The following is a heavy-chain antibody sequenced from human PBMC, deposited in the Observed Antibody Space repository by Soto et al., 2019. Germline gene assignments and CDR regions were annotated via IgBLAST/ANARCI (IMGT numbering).Heavy chain of an antibody. CDR1: GFTFSSYG. D-gene: IGHD4-4*01. Sequence: GGSLRLSCAASGFTFSSYGMHWVRQAPGKGLEWVAVISYDGSNKYYADYVKGRFTISRDNSKNKLYLQINNLRAEDTSLYYCAKDYRADSNDDYWGQGTLVTVSS. J-gene: IGHJ4*02. CDR3: AKDYRADSNDDY. CDR2: ISYDGSNK. V-gene: IGHV3-30*18.